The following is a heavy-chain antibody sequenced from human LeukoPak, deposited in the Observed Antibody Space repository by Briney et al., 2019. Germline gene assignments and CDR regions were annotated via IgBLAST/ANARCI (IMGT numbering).Heavy chain of an antibody. V-gene: IGHV5-51*01. Sequence: GESLKISCRCSGYNFANYWIGWVRQMPGKGLEWMGIIYPGDSDTRSSPSFQGHVTISADKSISTAYLQWSSLKASDTAVYYCARPPSRPPFIWGQGTMVTVSS. J-gene: IGHJ3*02. CDR2: IYPGDSDT. CDR3: ARPPSRPPFI. CDR1: GYNFANYW.